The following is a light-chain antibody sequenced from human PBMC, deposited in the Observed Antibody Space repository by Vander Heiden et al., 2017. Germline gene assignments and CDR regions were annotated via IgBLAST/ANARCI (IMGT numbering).Light chain of an antibody. V-gene: IGLV1-44*01. Sequence: QSVLTQPPSASGTPGPRVTISCSGSSSNIGSNTVNWYQQLPGTAPKLLIYNNDQRPSGVPDRFSGSKSGTSASLAISGLQSEDEADYYCAVWDDSLNGWVFGGGTKLTVL. J-gene: IGLJ3*02. CDR2: NND. CDR1: SSNIGSNT. CDR3: AVWDDSLNGWV.